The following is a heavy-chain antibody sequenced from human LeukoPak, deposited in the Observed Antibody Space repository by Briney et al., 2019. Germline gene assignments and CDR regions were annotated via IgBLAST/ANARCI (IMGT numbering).Heavy chain of an antibody. CDR3: ARGSSGWYTWFDP. CDR2: ISSNSRDI. CDR1: GFTFNTYS. V-gene: IGHV3-21*01. Sequence: GGSLRLSCAASGFTFNTYSMNWVRQAPGKGLEWVSSISSNSRDIYYADSVKGRFTISRDNAKNSLHLQMNSLRAEDTAVYYCARGSSGWYTWFDPWGQGTLVTVSS. J-gene: IGHJ5*02. D-gene: IGHD6-19*01.